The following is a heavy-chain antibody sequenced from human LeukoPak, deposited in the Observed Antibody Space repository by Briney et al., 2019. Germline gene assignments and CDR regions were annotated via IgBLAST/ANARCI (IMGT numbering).Heavy chain of an antibody. J-gene: IGHJ4*02. CDR1: GFTFSSYA. Sequence: GGSLRLSCAASGFTFSSYAMHWVRQAPAKGLEWVAVISYDGSNKYYADSVKGRFTISRDNSKNTLYLQMNSLRAEDTAVYYCARAPDYWGQGTLVTVSS. CDR2: ISYDGSNK. CDR3: ARAPDY. V-gene: IGHV3-30*04.